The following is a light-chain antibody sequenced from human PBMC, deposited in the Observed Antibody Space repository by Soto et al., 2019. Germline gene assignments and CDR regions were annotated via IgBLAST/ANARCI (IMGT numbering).Light chain of an antibody. CDR3: QQYGNSFFT. Sequence: EIVLTQSPGTLSLSPGERATLSCRASQSVSSSYLAWYQQKPGQPPRLLIYGASTRATGIPDRFSGSGSGTDFTLTISRLEPEDFAVYYCQQYGNSFFTFGPGTKVDIK. CDR2: GAS. J-gene: IGKJ3*01. CDR1: QSVSSSY. V-gene: IGKV3-20*01.